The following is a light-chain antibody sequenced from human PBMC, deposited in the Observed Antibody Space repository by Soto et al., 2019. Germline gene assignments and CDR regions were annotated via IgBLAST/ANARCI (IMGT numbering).Light chain of an antibody. CDR3: QQYGSSPIT. V-gene: IGKV3D-20*01. J-gene: IGKJ5*01. Sequence: IVLTQSPATLSLSPGETATLSCVASQSVSSSYVAWYQHKPGLAPRLLIHDTSSRAIGIPDRLSGSKSGTNFTLTIRRMEPEDVGMYYCQQYGSSPITFGQGTRLDMK. CDR2: DTS. CDR1: QSVSSSY.